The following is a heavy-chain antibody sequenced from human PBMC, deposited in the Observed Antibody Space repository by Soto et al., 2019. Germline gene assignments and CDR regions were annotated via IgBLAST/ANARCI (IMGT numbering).Heavy chain of an antibody. J-gene: IGHJ6*02. CDR1: GFTFSSYA. CDR3: AKDRSAARFYYYYGMDV. CDR2: ISGSGGST. V-gene: IGHV3-23*01. D-gene: IGHD2-2*01. Sequence: GGSLRLSCAASGFTFSSYAMSWVRQAPGKGLEWVSAISGSGGSTYYADSVKGRFTISRDNSKNTLYLQMNSLRAEDTAVYYCAKDRSAARFYYYYGMDVWGQGTTVTVS.